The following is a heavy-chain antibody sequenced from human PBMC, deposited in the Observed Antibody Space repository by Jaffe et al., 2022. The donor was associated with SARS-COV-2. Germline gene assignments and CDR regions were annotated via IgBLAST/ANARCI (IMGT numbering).Heavy chain of an antibody. Sequence: QVQLVQSGAEVKKPGASVKVSCKASGYTFTSYAMHWVRQAPGQRLEWMGWINAGNGNTKYSQKFQGRVTITRDTSASTAYMELSSLRSEDTAVYYCAREQGGYYGSGSYYPPLDYWGQGTLVTVSS. J-gene: IGHJ4*02. D-gene: IGHD3-10*01. CDR1: GYTFTSYA. CDR2: INAGNGNT. V-gene: IGHV1-3*01. CDR3: AREQGGYYGSGSYYPPLDY.